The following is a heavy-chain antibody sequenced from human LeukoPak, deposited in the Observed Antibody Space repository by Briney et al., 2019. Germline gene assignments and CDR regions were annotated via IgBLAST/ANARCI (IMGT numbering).Heavy chain of an antibody. V-gene: IGHV4-39*07. D-gene: IGHD6-13*01. CDR1: GGSISSSSYY. CDR2: IYYSGST. CDR3: ARARNSGYSSSWYFDL. J-gene: IGHJ2*01. Sequence: PSETLSLTCTVSGGSISSSSYYWGWIRQPPGKGLEWIGSIYYSGSTYYNPSLKSRVTISVDTSKNQFSLKLSSVTAADTAVYYCARARNSGYSSSWYFDLWGRGTLVTVSS.